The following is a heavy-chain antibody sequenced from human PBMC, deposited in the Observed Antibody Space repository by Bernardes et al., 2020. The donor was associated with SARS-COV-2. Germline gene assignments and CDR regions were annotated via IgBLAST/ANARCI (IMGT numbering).Heavy chain of an antibody. CDR1: GFTFSSYA. V-gene: IGHV3-23*01. J-gene: IGHJ4*02. CDR3: AKHLADFWSEIDY. D-gene: IGHD3-3*01. Sequence: GGSLRLSCAASGFTFSSYAMSWVRQAPGKGLEWVSDISGGGGSTYYADSVKGRFTISRDNSKNTLYLQVNNLKAEDTAVYHCAKHLADFWSEIDYWGQGTVVTVSS. CDR2: ISGGGGST.